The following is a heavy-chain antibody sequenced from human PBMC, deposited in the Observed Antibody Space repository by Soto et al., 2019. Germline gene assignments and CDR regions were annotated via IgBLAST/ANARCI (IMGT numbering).Heavy chain of an antibody. J-gene: IGHJ4*02. CDR2: INRINADT. CDR1: AYTLSGYY. Sequence: QVQLVQSAAEVETPGASVKVSCKASAYTLSGYYMHWVRQTPGQGFEWMGWINRINADTTYARKFLGRVTMTGNSSISTAYMEFSRLRFDDSAVYYCARVALANGDWGQGTLVTVSS. V-gene: IGHV1-2*02. D-gene: IGHD2-8*01. CDR3: ARVALANGD.